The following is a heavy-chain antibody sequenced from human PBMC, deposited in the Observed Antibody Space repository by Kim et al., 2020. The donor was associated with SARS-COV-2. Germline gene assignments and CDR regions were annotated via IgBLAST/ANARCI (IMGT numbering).Heavy chain of an antibody. CDR1: GFTFSTSV. Sequence: GGSLRLSCTASGFTFSTSVLSWVRQTPGKGLEWVSSICGSGSCTFYADSVRGRFTVFRDRSQNTIYLQMNRLGAEDAAIYYCAKYDAGNYAPPLAYWG. CDR2: ICGSGSCT. J-gene: IGHJ4*01. D-gene: IGHD3-10*01. V-gene: IGHV3-23*01. CDR3: AKYDAGNYAPPLAY.